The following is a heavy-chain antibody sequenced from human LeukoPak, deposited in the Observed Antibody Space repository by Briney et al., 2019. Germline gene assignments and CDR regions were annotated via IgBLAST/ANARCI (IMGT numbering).Heavy chain of an antibody. CDR1: GGSISSSSYY. CDR3: ARLASSSAFDY. Sequence: SETLSLTCTVSGGSISSSSYYWGWIRQPPGKGLEWIGSIYYSGSTYYNPSLKSRVTISVDTSKNQFSLKPSSVTAADTAVYYCARLASSSAFDYWGQGTLVTVSS. V-gene: IGHV4-39*01. J-gene: IGHJ4*02. CDR2: IYYSGST. D-gene: IGHD6-6*01.